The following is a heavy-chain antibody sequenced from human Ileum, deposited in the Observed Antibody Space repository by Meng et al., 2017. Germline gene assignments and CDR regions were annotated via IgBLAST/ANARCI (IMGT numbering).Heavy chain of an antibody. CDR2: ISASAATT. D-gene: IGHD6-13*01. Sequence: EVQLLESGGGLVQPGGSLRLSCAASGFTFSGFAWRWVRQAPGKGLEWVSAISASAATTYYADSVRGRFTISRDNSKNTAYLQMSSLKTEDTAVYYCTRLYSAGWGQGTLVTVSS. V-gene: IGHV3-23*01. J-gene: IGHJ4*02. CDR1: GFTFSGFA. CDR3: TRLYSAG.